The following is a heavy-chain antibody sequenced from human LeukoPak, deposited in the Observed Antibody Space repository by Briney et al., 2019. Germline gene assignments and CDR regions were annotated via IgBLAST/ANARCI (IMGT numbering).Heavy chain of an antibody. J-gene: IGHJ1*01. CDR3: ATYSSANAREFQY. V-gene: IGHV3-7*01. CDR1: GFTFSNYW. Sequence: GGSLRLSCAASGFTFSNYWMSWVRQAPGKGLEWVANIKQDGSEKYYVDSVKGRFTISRDNAKNSLYLQMNSLGADDTAVYYCATYSSANAREFQYWGQGTLVTVSS. D-gene: IGHD4-11*01. CDR2: IKQDGSEK.